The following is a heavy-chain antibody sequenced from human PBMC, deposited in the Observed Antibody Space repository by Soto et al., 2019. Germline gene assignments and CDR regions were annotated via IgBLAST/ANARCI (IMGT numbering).Heavy chain of an antibody. CDR3: ARDKDRAQLGGNYYYLLDV. CDR1: GGTFSNSA. Sequence: QVQLEQSGAEVKKPGSSVKVSCMASGGTFSNSAISWVRQAPGQGLEWMGGIMPIFRTPDYAQKFQGRVTITADDSTTTSYMELRGLKPDATAVYYCARDKDRAQLGGNYYYLLDVWGQGTTVTVSS. CDR2: IMPIFRTP. D-gene: IGHD3-3*02. J-gene: IGHJ6*02. V-gene: IGHV1-69*12.